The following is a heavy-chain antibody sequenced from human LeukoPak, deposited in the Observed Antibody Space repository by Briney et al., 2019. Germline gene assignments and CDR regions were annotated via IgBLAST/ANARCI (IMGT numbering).Heavy chain of an antibody. CDR2: IYYSGST. V-gene: IGHV4-59*12. CDR1: GGSISSYY. Sequence: SETLSLTCTVSGGSISSYYWSWIRQPPGKGLEWIGYIYYSGSTNYNPSLKSRVTISVDTSKNQFSLKLRSVTAADTAVYFCARFPYFEGFDYRGQGTQVIVSS. J-gene: IGHJ4*02. CDR3: ARFPYFEGFDY. D-gene: IGHD3-9*01.